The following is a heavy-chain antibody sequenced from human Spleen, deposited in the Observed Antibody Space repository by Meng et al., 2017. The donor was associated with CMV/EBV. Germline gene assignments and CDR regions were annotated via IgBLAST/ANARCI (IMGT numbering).Heavy chain of an antibody. CDR1: GFTFDDYG. CDR3: ARDVNIGVVTQGY. Sequence: GGSLRLSCAASGFTFDDYGMSWVRQAPGKGLEWVSGINWNGGSTGYADSVKGRFTIFRDNAKNLLYLQMYNLRAEDTAVYYCARDVNIGVVTQGYWGQGMLVTVSS. D-gene: IGHD3-3*01. J-gene: IGHJ4*02. V-gene: IGHV3-20*04. CDR2: INWNGGST.